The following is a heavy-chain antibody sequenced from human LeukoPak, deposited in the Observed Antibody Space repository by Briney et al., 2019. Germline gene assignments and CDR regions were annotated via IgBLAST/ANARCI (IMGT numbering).Heavy chain of an antibody. CDR2: ISSGSSFI. CDR3: ARENIVVVTAIRDAFDI. CDR1: GFAFSRYS. Sequence: GGPLSLCCAALGFAFSRYSMNWVTQPPAKGMEWCTYISSGSSFIYYAESVKGRFTISRDNAKNSLCLQMNSLRDKDTAVYYCARENIVVVTAIRDAFDIWGQGTMVTVSS. J-gene: IGHJ3*02. V-gene: IGHV3-48*02. D-gene: IGHD2-21*02.